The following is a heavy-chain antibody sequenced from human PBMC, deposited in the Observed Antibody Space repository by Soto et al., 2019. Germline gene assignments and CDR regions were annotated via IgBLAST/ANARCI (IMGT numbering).Heavy chain of an antibody. Sequence: EVQLVESGGGLVQPGESLTLSCAASGFTLSGSAVHWVRQASGKGLEWVGRIRSKTHSYATEYIVSVKGRFTMSRDDSNNTAYLQMNGLKADDTAVYYCTRSGGSYSFGYWGQGTLVTVSS. J-gene: IGHJ4*02. D-gene: IGHD1-26*01. V-gene: IGHV3-73*02. CDR1: GFTLSGSA. CDR2: IRSKTHSYAT. CDR3: TRSGGSYSFGY.